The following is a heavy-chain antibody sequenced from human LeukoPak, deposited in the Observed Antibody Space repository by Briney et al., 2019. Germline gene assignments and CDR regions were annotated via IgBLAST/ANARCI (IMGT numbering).Heavy chain of an antibody. CDR2: ISFDGTNK. Sequence: GRSLRLSRAASGFTFSTYVMHWVRQTPRKGLEWVAVISFDGTNKYYADSVKGRFTISRDNSKSMLYLQMNSLRAEDTAVYYCARDITGDPPPYYFDYWGQGSLVTVSS. J-gene: IGHJ4*02. CDR1: GFTFSTYV. CDR3: ARDITGDPPPYYFDY. D-gene: IGHD7-27*01. V-gene: IGHV3-30-3*01.